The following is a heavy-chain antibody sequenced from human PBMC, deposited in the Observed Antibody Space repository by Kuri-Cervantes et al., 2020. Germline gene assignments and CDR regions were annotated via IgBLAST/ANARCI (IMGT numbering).Heavy chain of an antibody. CDR3: ARESDSSGYYGPMRAFDI. CDR1: GFTFSSYS. D-gene: IGHD3-22*01. J-gene: IGHJ3*02. V-gene: IGHV3-21*01. Sequence: GGSLRLSCAASGFTFSSYSMNWVRQAPGKGLEWVSSISSSSSYIYYADSVKGRFTIFRDNAKNSLYLQMNSLRAEDTAVCYCARESDSSGYYGPMRAFDIWGQGTMVTVSS. CDR2: ISSSSSYI.